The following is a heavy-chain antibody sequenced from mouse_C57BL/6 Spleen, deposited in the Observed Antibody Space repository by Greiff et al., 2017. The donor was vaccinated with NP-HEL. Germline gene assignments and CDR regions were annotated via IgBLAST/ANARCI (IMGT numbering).Heavy chain of an antibody. CDR2: ISYDGSN. CDR1: GYSITSGYY. V-gene: IGHV3-6*01. J-gene: IGHJ2*01. Sequence: DVKLQESGPGLVKPSQSLSLTCSVTGYSITSGYYWNWLRQFPGNKLEWMGYISYDGSNNYNPSLKNRISITRDTSKNQFFLKLNSVTTEDTATYYCARDQRSYFDYWGQGTTLTVSS. CDR3: ARDQRSYFDY.